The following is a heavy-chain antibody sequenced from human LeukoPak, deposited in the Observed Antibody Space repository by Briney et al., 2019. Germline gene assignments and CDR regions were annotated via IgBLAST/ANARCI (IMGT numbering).Heavy chain of an antibody. Sequence: SETLSLTCTVSGGSISSYYWSWIRQPPGKGLEWIGYIYYSGSTNYNPSLKSRVTISVDTSKNQFSLKLSSVAAADTAVYYCARDSGSSAFDYWGQGTLVTVSS. CDR1: GGSISSYY. D-gene: IGHD1-26*01. CDR3: ARDSGSSAFDY. CDR2: IYYSGST. V-gene: IGHV4-59*08. J-gene: IGHJ4*02.